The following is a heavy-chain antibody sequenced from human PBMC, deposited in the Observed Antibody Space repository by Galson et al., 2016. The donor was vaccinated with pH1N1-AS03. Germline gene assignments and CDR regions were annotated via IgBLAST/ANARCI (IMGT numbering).Heavy chain of an antibody. CDR2: ITGSGGST. Sequence: SLRLSCAASGFTFSIYAMNWVRQTPGKGPQWIASITGSGGSTNYAGSVKGRFTISRDNSKNTLYLQMNSLRAEDAAVYYCARNSYEDVDLQGFYFDYWGQGTLVTVSS. V-gene: IGHV3-23*01. CDR1: GFTFSIYA. J-gene: IGHJ4*02. CDR3: ARNSYEDVDLQGFYFDY. D-gene: IGHD3-22*01.